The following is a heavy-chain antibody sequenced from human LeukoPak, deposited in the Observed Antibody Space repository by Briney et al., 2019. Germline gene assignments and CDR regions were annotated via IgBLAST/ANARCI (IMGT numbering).Heavy chain of an antibody. Sequence: GGSLRLSCVVSGFSVSDHYMSWVRQAPGKGLQWLSVIFADDLTYYEDSIKGRFTISRDRSQNTLYLQMKSLRAEDTAVYYCARGAMSTFARFDSWGQGTLVSVSS. V-gene: IGHV3-53*01. CDR3: ARGAMSTFARFDS. CDR1: GFSVSDHY. CDR2: IFADDLT. D-gene: IGHD2/OR15-2a*01. J-gene: IGHJ4*02.